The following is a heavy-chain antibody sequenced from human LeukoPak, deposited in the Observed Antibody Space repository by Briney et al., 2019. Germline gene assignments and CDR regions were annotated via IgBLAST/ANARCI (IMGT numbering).Heavy chain of an antibody. J-gene: IGHJ3*02. V-gene: IGHV4-39*07. D-gene: IGHD2-21*02. CDR3: ARSVTARAFDI. CDR1: GGSISSSSYY. Sequence: SETLSLTCTVSGGSISSSSYYWGWIRRPPGKGLEWIGSIYYSGSTYYNPSLKSRVTISVDTSKNQFSLKLSSVTAADTAVYYCARSVTARAFDIWGQGTMVTVSS. CDR2: IYYSGST.